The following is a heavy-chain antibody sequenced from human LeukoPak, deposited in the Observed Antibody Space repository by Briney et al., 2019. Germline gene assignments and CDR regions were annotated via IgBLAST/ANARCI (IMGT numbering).Heavy chain of an antibody. CDR3: ASRYFTIYTSGFDY. D-gene: IGHD2/OR15-2a*01. CDR1: GGTFSSYA. CDR2: IIPIFGTA. V-gene: IGHV1-69*13. Sequence: SVKVSCKASGGTFSSYAISWVRQAPGQELEWMGGIIPIFGTANYAQKFQGRVTITADESTSTAYMELSSLRSEDTAVYYCASRYFTIYTSGFDYWGQGTLVTVSS. J-gene: IGHJ4*02.